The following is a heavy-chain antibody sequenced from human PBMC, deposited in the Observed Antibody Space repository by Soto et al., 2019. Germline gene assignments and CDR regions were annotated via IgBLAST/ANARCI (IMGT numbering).Heavy chain of an antibody. D-gene: IGHD3-10*01. V-gene: IGHV4-39*01. Sequence: QLQLQESGPGLVKPSETLSLTCTVSGGSISSSSYYWGWIRQPPGKGLEWIGSIYYSGSTYYNPSLRRRVTLSVDTSKNQFSLKLSSVTAADTAVYYCAALWFGEPPDYMDVWGKGTTVTVSS. CDR1: GGSISSSSYY. CDR2: IYYSGST. J-gene: IGHJ6*03. CDR3: AALWFGEPPDYMDV.